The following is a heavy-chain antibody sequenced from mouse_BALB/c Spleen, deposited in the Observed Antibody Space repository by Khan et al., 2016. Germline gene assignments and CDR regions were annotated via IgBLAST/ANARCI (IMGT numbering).Heavy chain of an antibody. J-gene: IGHJ4*01. D-gene: IGHD2-3*01. V-gene: IGHV1-54*01. Sequence: QVQLQQSGAELVRPGTSVKVSCKASGYAFTNYLIEWVKQRPGQGLEWIGVINPGSGGPNYNEKLQGKATLTANKSTSTAYMQLSSLTSDDAAVYFCARYDGNYYAMDYWGQGTSVTVSS. CDR3: ARYDGNYYAMDY. CDR2: INPGSGGP. CDR1: GYAFTNYL.